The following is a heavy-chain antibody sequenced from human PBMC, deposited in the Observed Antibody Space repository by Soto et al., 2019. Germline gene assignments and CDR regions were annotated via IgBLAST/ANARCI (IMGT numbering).Heavy chain of an antibody. CDR1: GYTLTELS. D-gene: IGHD3-3*01. CDR3: ANANPSTGYDFWSAPGYYYGMDV. CDR2: FDPEDGET. Sequence: ASVKVSCKVSGYTLTELSMHWVRQAPGKGLEWMGGFDPEDGETIYAQKFQGRVTMTEDTSTDTAYMELSSLRSEDTAVYYCANANPSTGYDFWSAPGYYYGMDVWGQGTTVTVSS. V-gene: IGHV1-24*01. J-gene: IGHJ6*02.